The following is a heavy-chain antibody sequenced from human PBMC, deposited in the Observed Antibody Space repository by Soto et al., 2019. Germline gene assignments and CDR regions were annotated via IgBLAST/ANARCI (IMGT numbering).Heavy chain of an antibody. J-gene: IGHJ3*02. CDR2: IYDSGRA. Sequence: TLSLTCSVSGDSVSSGGPYGRWVRQHPGRVLEWIGFIYDSGRAYYNPSLKSRVIVSVDTSQNQFSLKLSSVPAADTAVYYCARDNPSFLGDNAFAIWGPGRMVTVSS. V-gene: IGHV4-31*03. CDR3: ARDNPSFLGDNAFAI. CDR1: GDSVSSGGPY. D-gene: IGHD2-21*01.